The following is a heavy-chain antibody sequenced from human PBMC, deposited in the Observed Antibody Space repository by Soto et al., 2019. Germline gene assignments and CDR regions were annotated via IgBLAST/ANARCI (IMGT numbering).Heavy chain of an antibody. CDR3: AKVAHSSGTFDY. J-gene: IGHJ4*02. V-gene: IGHV3-30*18. CDR1: GFIFSSYG. D-gene: IGHD3-3*02. CDR2: ISFDGSKK. Sequence: SGGSLRLSCAASGFIFSSYGMHWVRQAPGKGLEWVAVISFDGSKKYYADSVKGRFTISRDNSKNTLDLHMNSLRTEDTAVYYCAKVAHSSGTFDYWGQGTLVTVSS.